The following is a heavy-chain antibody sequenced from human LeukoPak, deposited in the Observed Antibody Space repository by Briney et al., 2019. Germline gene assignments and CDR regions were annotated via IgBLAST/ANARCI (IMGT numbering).Heavy chain of an antibody. CDR2: INSDGSST. V-gene: IGHV3-74*01. Sequence: PGGSLRLSCAASGFTFSSYAMSWVRQAPGKGLVWVSGINSDGSSTTYADSVKGRFTISRDHAKNTLYLQMNSLRAEDTAVYYCARVKAGYSGYEPVDYWGQGTLVTVSS. CDR1: GFTFSSYA. CDR3: ARVKAGYSGYEPVDY. J-gene: IGHJ4*02. D-gene: IGHD5-12*01.